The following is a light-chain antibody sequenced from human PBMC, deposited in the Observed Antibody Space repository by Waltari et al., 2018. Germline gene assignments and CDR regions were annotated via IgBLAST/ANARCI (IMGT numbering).Light chain of an antibody. J-gene: IGLJ2*01. Sequence: CTGSSSNIGAGYDVHWYQHLPGTAPKLLIYGNSNRPSGVPDRFSGSKSGTSASLAITGLQAEDEADYYCQSYDSSLSGSVFGGGTKLTVL. CDR2: GNS. CDR3: QSYDSSLSGSV. V-gene: IGLV1-40*01. CDR1: SSNIGAGYD.